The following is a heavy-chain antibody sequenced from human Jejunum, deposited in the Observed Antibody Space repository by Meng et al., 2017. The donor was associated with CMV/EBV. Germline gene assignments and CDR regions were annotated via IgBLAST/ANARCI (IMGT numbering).Heavy chain of an antibody. CDR1: SISRGAYS. Sequence: SISRGAYSWTWIRPPPGKGLVCIAFIYSSGRAYYNPSLATRLTISVDTSKNQFSLRLSSVTAADTAVYYCARTQDCSITSCYTGFDPWGQGTLVTVSS. CDR3: ARTQDCSITSCYTGFDP. V-gene: IGHV4-30-4*08. J-gene: IGHJ5*02. CDR2: IYSSGRA. D-gene: IGHD2-2*01.